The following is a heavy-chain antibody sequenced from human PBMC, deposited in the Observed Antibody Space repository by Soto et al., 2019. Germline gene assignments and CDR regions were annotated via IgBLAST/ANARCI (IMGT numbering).Heavy chain of an antibody. CDR2: ISGSGGST. CDR1: GFTFSSYA. Sequence: EVQLLESGGGLVQPGGSLRLSCAASGFTFSSYAMSWVRQAPGKGLEWVSAISGSGGSTYYADSVKGRFTISRDDSKNTLYQQMNSLRAEDTAVYYCAKDIRPTPRGWCDPWGQGPLVTVA. J-gene: IGHJ5*02. D-gene: IGHD1-1*01. V-gene: IGHV3-23*01. CDR3: AKDIRPTPRGWCDP.